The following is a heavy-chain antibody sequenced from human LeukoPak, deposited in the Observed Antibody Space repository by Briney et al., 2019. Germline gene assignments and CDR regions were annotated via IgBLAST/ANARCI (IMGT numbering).Heavy chain of an antibody. CDR2: IYYSGTT. CDR3: ARALSSGWAGFDY. J-gene: IGHJ4*02. V-gene: IGHV4-59*01. CDR1: GGSISNYY. D-gene: IGHD6-19*01. Sequence: PSETLSLTCTVSGGSISNYYWTWIRQPPGKGLEWIAHIYYSGTTNYNPSLKSRVTISVDTSKNQFSLKLSSVTAADTAVYYCARALSSGWAGFDYWGQGTLVTVSS.